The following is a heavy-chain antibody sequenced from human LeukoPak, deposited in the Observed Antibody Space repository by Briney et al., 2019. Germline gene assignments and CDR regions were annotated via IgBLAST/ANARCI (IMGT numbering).Heavy chain of an antibody. CDR3: ARQDKHSAGFYLRWFDP. CDR1: GGSFSGYY. CDR2: INHSGST. Sequence: KPSETLSLTCAVYGGSFSGYYWSWIRQPPGKGLEWIGEINHSGSTNYNPSLKSRVTISVDTSKNRFSLKLSSVTAGDTAVYYCARQDKHSAGFYLRWFDPWGQGTLVTVSP. D-gene: IGHD2-15*01. J-gene: IGHJ5*02. V-gene: IGHV4-34*01.